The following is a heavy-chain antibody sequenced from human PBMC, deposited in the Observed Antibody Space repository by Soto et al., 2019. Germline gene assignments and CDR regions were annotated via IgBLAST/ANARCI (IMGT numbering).Heavy chain of an antibody. V-gene: IGHV3-7*01. D-gene: IGHD6-19*01. CDR2: INQHGSER. CDR3: AREESPAESLSSSGWFRGFDY. CDR1: GFSFSNYW. J-gene: IGHJ4*02. Sequence: GGSLRLSCAASGFSFSNYWMTWVRQAPGKGLEWVSNINQHGSERYSVDSVKGRFTISRDNAKNSLYLQMNSLRAEDTAVYYWAREESPAESLSSSGWFRGFDYWGRGTLVTVSS.